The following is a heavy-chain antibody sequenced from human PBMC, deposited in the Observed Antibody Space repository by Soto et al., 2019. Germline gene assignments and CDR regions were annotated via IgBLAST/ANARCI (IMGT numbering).Heavy chain of an antibody. V-gene: IGHV3-15*01. CDR2: IKSKTDGGTT. D-gene: IGHD3-3*01. CDR3: TTDPSDFWSGYYSTPNYYMDV. J-gene: IGHJ6*03. CDR1: GFTFSNAW. Sequence: GGSLRLSCAASGFTFSNAWMSWVRQAPGKGLEWVGRIKSKTDGGTTDYAAPVKGRFTISRDDSKNTLYLQMNSLKTEDTAVYYCTTDPSDFWSGYYSTPNYYMDVWGKGTTVTVSS.